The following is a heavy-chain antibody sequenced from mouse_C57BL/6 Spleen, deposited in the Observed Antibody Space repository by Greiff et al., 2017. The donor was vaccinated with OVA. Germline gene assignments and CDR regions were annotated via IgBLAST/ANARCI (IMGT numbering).Heavy chain of an antibody. D-gene: IGHD2-1*01. CDR2: IDPEDGDT. CDR3: TTDGNYVEGLYAMDY. V-gene: IGHV14-1*01. J-gene: IGHJ4*01. CDR1: GFNIKDYY. Sequence: EVHLVESGAELVRPGASVKLSCTASGFNIKDYYMHWVKQRPEQGLEWIGRIDPEDGDTEYAPKFQGKATMTADTSSNTAYLQLSSLTSEDTAVYYCTTDGNYVEGLYAMDYWGQGTSVTVSS.